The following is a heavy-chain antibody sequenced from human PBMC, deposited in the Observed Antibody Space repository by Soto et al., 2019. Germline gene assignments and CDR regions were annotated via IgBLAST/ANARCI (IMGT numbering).Heavy chain of an antibody. Sequence: VQLLESGGGLVQPGGSLRLSCAASGFTFISYSMSWVRQAPGKGLEWVSGFRSGGDDDTTYYADSVRGRFTISRDNSKNTLFLQMNSLRAEDTAIYYCAKKVNSGSGSQFFDYWGQGTLVTVSS. V-gene: IGHV3-23*01. D-gene: IGHD3-10*01. J-gene: IGHJ4*02. CDR3: AKKVNSGSGSQFFDY. CDR2: FRSGGDDDTT. CDR1: GFTFISYS.